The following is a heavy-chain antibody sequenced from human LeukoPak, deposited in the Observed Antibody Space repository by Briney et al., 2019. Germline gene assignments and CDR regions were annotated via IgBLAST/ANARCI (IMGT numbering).Heavy chain of an antibody. D-gene: IGHD7-27*01. CDR1: GYSISSGYY. Sequence: SETLSLTCSVSGYSISSGYYWGWIRQPPGKGLEWIGSIYQSGSTYYNPSLKSRVTISVDTSRNQFSLKLSSVTAPDTAVYYCARLAWGRLDYWGQGILVTVSS. V-gene: IGHV4-38-2*02. CDR2: IYQSGST. J-gene: IGHJ4*02. CDR3: ARLAWGRLDY.